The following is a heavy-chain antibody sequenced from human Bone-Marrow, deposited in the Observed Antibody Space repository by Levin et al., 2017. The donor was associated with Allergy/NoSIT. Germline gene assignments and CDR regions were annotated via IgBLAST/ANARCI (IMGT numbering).Heavy chain of an antibody. J-gene: IGHJ4*02. D-gene: IGHD2-2*01. V-gene: IGHV2-5*02. Sequence: ASGPTLVKPTQTLTLTCTFSGFSLSTSGVGVGWIRQPPGKALEWLALIYWDDDKRYSPSLKSRLTITKDTSKNQVVLTMTNMDPVDTATYYCAHIDCSSASCYDRKWGYWGQGTLVTVSS. CDR3: AHIDCSSASCYDRKWGY. CDR2: IYWDDDK. CDR1: GFSLSTSGVG.